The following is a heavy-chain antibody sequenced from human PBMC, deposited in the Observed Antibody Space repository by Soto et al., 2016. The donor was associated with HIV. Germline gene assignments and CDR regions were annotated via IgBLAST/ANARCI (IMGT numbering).Heavy chain of an antibody. D-gene: IGHD1-26*01. CDR2: ISGSGNYI. J-gene: IGHJ6*02. Sequence: EVQLVESGGGLVKPGGSLRLSCVVSGFTFNSYGMNWVRQTPGKGLEWVSSISGSGNYIFYADSVKGRSTISRDNAKNSLYLQMNSLRAEDTAVYYCARDLSRWEPHYYFNFGMDVWGQGTTVTVSS. CDR1: GFTFNSYG. CDR3: ARDLSRWEPHYYFNFGMDV. V-gene: IGHV3-21*01.